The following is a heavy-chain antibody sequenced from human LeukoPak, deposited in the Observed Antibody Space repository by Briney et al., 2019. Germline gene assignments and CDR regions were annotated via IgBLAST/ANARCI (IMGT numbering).Heavy chain of an antibody. V-gene: IGHV3-21*01. J-gene: IGHJ6*03. D-gene: IGHD2-2*01. Sequence: GGSLRLSCAASGFTFSSYSMNWVRQAPGKGLEWVSSISSSSSYIYYADSVKGRFTISRDNAKNSLYLQMNSLRAEDTAVYYCARDYGVPDASSYYYYMDVWGKGTTVTVSS. CDR1: GFTFSSYS. CDR2: ISSSSSYI. CDR3: ARDYGVPDASSYYYYMDV.